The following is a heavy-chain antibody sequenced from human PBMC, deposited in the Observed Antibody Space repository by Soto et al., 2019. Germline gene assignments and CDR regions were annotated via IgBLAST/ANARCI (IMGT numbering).Heavy chain of an antibody. CDR3: ARGVDGTALVSGTTYLYIWLDP. CDR2: ISAYNGNT. V-gene: IGHV1-18*01. Sequence: ASVKVSCKASGYTFTSHGISWVRQAPGQGLEWMGWISAYNGNTNYAQKLQGRVTMTTDTSTSTAYMELRSLRSDDTAVYYCARGVDGTALVSGTTYLYIWLDPWGQGTLVTVST. J-gene: IGHJ5*02. CDR1: GYTFTSHG. D-gene: IGHD1-7*01.